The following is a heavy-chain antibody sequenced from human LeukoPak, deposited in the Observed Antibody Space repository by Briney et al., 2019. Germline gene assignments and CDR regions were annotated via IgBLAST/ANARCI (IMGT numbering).Heavy chain of an antibody. CDR2: INAGNGNT. V-gene: IGHV1-3*01. J-gene: IGHJ4*02. D-gene: IGHD3-22*01. CDR1: GYTFTSYA. Sequence: GASVKVSCKASGYTFTSYAMHWVRQGPGQRLEWMGWINAGNGNTKYSQKFQGRVTITRDTSASTAYMELSSLRSEDTAVYYCARDQYYYDSSGSVDYWGQGTLVTVSS. CDR3: ARDQYYYDSSGSVDY.